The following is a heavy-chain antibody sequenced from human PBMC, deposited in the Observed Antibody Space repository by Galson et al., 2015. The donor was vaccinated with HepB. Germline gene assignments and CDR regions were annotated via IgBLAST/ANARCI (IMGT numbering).Heavy chain of an antibody. CDR1: GGSISSSSYY. D-gene: IGHD3-16*02. J-gene: IGHJ3*02. V-gene: IGHV4-39*01. CDR3: ARHEARIYYDYVWGSYRVSNAFDI. CDR2: IYYSGST. Sequence: SETLSLTCTVSGGSISSSSYYWGWIRQPPGKGLEWIGSIYYSGSTYYNPSLKSRVTISVDTSKNQFSLKLSSVTAADTAVYYCARHEARIYYDYVWGSYRVSNAFDIWGQGTMVTVSS.